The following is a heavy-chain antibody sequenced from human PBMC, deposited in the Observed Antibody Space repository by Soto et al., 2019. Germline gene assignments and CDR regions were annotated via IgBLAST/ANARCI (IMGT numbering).Heavy chain of an antibody. CDR1: GYTFTSYY. J-gene: IGHJ6*02. Sequence: QVQLVQSGAEVKKPGASVKVSCKASGYTFTSYYMHWVRQAPGQGLEWMGIINPSGGSTSYAQKFQGRVTMTRDTSTSTVYMERGSLRSEDTAVYYCATPQAQVAVAGSYYYYGMDVWGQGTTVTVSS. D-gene: IGHD6-19*01. V-gene: IGHV1-46*01. CDR2: INPSGGST. CDR3: ATPQAQVAVAGSYYYYGMDV.